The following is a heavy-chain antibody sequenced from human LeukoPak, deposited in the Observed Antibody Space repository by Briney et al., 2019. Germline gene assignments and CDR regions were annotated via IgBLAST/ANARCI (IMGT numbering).Heavy chain of an antibody. CDR2: IYPGDSDT. CDR1: GYSFTSYW. D-gene: IGHD2-2*01. Sequence: GESLQISCKGSGYSFTSYWIGWVRQVPGKGLEWMGIIYPGDSDTRYSPSFQGQVTISADKSISTAYLQWSSLKASDTAMYYCARLKGYCSSTSCYYFDYWGQGTLVTVSS. J-gene: IGHJ4*02. V-gene: IGHV5-51*01. CDR3: ARLKGYCSSTSCYYFDY.